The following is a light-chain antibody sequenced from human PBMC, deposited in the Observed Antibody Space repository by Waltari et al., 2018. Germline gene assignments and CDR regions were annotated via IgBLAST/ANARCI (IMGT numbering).Light chain of an antibody. V-gene: IGKV3-11*01. J-gene: IGKJ1*01. CDR3: QQRRNWPWT. CDR2: DAF. CDR1: QNIYSY. Sequence: ETVLTQSPATLSLSPGDRATFSCRPSQNIYSYLPWYQQKPGQALRFLIFDAFNRPTGIPARFSGSRSGTDFNLTISSLESEDFAIYYCQQRRNWPWTFGQGTRVEIK.